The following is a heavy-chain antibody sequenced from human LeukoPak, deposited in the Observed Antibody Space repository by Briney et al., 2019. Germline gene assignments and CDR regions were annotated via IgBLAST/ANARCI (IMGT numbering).Heavy chain of an antibody. J-gene: IGHJ4*02. D-gene: IGHD6-13*01. CDR2: IYYSGGT. CDR3: TRRRGGTSSRDY. CDR1: GGSISSGGYY. Sequence: SETLSLTCTVSGGSISSGGYYWSWIRQHPGKGLEWIGYIYYSGGTYYNPSLKSRVTISVDTSKNQFSLKLSSVTAADTAVYYCTRRRGGTSSRDYWGQGTLVTVSS. V-gene: IGHV4-31*03.